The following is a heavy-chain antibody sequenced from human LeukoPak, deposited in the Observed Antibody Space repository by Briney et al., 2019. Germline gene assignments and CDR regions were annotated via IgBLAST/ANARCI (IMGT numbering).Heavy chain of an antibody. V-gene: IGHV1-18*01. CDR1: DYSFLSYG. D-gene: IGHD2-2*01. CDR2: VNPNNGDT. J-gene: IGHJ6*02. CDR3: ARDVYCTSVSCYGFGMDV. Sequence: GASVKVSCKASDYSFLSYGIGWVRQAPGQGLEWMGWVNPNNGDTHYAQKFQGRVTMTTDTSTGTANMELRSLRSDDTAVYYCARDVYCTSVSCYGFGMDVWGQGTTVTVSS.